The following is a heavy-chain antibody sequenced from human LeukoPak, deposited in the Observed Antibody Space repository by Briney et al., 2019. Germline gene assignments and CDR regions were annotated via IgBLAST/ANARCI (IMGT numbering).Heavy chain of an antibody. J-gene: IGHJ4*02. CDR3: ASSRTPGHAVTTSFDY. D-gene: IGHD4-17*01. CDR2: MNPNSGNT. CDR1: GYTFTTYD. V-gene: IGHV1-8*01. Sequence: ASVKVSCKASGYTFTTYDINWVRQATGQGLEWMGWMNPNSGNTGYAQKFQGRVTMTRNASISTAYMELSSLRSEDTAVYYCASSRTPGHAVTTSFDYWGQGSLVTVSS.